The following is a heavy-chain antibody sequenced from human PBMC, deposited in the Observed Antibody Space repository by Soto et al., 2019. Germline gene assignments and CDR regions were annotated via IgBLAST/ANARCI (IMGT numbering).Heavy chain of an antibody. V-gene: IGHV4-31*03. CDR3: ARVSGGITGTADI. CDR2: IYHSGKT. D-gene: IGHD1-7*01. J-gene: IGHJ3*02. Sequence: QVQLQESGPGLVKPSQTLSLTCTVSGGSISSGGYYWSWIRQHPGKGLEWIGYIYHSGKTYYNLSLKSRVTISVDTSKNQFSLKLSSVTAADTAVYYGARVSGGITGTADIWGQGTMVTVSS. CDR1: GGSISSGGYY.